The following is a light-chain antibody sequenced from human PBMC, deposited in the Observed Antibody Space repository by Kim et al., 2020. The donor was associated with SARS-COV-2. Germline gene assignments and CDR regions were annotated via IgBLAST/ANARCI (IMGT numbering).Light chain of an antibody. Sequence: QPVLTQPPSVSGAPGQRVTISCTGSSSNIGAAYDVHWYQQVPGTAPKLLIYGNSNRPSGVPDRFSGSKSGTSASLAITGLQAEDEAYYYCQSYDSTLSGSWVFGGGTQLTVL. V-gene: IGLV1-40*01. J-gene: IGLJ3*02. CDR1: SSNIGAAYD. CDR2: GNS. CDR3: QSYDSTLSGSWV.